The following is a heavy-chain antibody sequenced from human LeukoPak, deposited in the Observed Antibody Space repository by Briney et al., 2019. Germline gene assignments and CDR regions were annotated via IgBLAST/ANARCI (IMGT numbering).Heavy chain of an antibody. J-gene: IGHJ3*02. V-gene: IGHV4-34*01. D-gene: IGHD2-15*01. CDR3: ARPTNFKGYCSGGSCLRDAFDI. Sequence: PSGTLSLTCAVYGGSFSGYYWSWIRQPPGKGLEWIGEINHSGSTNYNPSLKSRVTISVDTSKNQFSLKLSSVTAADTAVYYCARPTNFKGYCSGGSCLRDAFDIWGQGTMVTVSS. CDR2: INHSGST. CDR1: GGSFSGYY.